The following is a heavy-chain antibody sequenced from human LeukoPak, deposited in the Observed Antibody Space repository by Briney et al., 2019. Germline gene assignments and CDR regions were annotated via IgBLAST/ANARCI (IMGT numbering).Heavy chain of an antibody. Sequence: PGGSLRLPCAASGFTFSSYEMNWVRQAPGKGLEWVSYISSSGSTIYYADSVKGRYTISRDNAKNSLYLPMNSLRAEVTAVYYCASSWVYYFDHWGQGTLVTVSS. J-gene: IGHJ4*02. CDR3: ASSWVYYFDH. CDR1: GFTFSSYE. V-gene: IGHV3-48*03. CDR2: ISSSGSTI. D-gene: IGHD6-13*01.